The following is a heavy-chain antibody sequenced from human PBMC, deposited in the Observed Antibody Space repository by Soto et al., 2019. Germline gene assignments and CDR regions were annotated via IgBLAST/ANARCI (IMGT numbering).Heavy chain of an antibody. D-gene: IGHD6-6*01. J-gene: IGHJ6*02. CDR1: GFTFSSYA. Sequence: PGGSLRLSCAASGFTFSSYAMSWIRQAPGKGLEWVSVISGSGGSTYYADSVKGRFTISRDNSKNTLYLQMNSLRAEDTAVYYCAKLGAARYYYYYGMDVWGQGTTVTVSS. CDR3: AKLGAARYYYYYGMDV. CDR2: ISGSGGST. V-gene: IGHV3-23*01.